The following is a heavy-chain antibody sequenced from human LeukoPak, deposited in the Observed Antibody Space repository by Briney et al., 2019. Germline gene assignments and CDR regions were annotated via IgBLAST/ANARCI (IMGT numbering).Heavy chain of an antibody. Sequence: SETLSLTCTVSGDSISSSNYFWGWIRQPPGKGLEWIGEISYSGNTYYNPSLKSRVTISMDTSKNQFSLNLNSVTASDTAVYYCARHGMANWFDPWGQGTLVTVSS. CDR2: ISYSGNT. CDR3: ARHGMANWFDP. V-gene: IGHV4-39*01. CDR1: GDSISSSNYF. D-gene: IGHD5-24*01. J-gene: IGHJ5*02.